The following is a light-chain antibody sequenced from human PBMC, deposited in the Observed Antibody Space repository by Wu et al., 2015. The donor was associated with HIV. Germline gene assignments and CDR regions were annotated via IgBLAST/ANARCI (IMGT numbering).Light chain of an antibody. V-gene: IGKV3-11*01. Sequence: EIVLTQSPATLSLSPGERATLSCRASQSVSSYLAWYQHKPGQAPRLLIYDASNRATGISARFSGSGSGTDFTLTINSLEPEDFAVYYRQHRFNWPLIFGQGHDWRL. CDR2: DAS. J-gene: IGKJ5*01. CDR1: QSVSSY. CDR3: QHRFNWPLI.